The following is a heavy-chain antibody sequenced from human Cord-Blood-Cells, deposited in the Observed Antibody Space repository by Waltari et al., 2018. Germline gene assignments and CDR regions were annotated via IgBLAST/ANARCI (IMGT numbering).Heavy chain of an antibody. Sequence: EVQLLESGGGLVQPGGSVRLSCAASGFTFSSYAMSWVRQAPGKGLEWVSAISGSGGSTYYADSVKGRFTISRDNSKNTLYRQMNSLRAEDTAVYYCAKEFTMVRGVIDYWGQGTLVTVSS. D-gene: IGHD3-10*01. CDR2: ISGSGGST. V-gene: IGHV3-23*01. CDR3: AKEFTMVRGVIDY. CDR1: GFTFSSYA. J-gene: IGHJ4*02.